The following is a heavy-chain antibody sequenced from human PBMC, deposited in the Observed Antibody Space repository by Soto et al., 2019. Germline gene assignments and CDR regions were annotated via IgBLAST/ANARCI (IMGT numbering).Heavy chain of an antibody. V-gene: IGHV4-31*03. J-gene: IGHJ4*02. CDR3: ARMGSPWTTGRLDY. Sequence: SETLSLTCTVSGGSISSGGYYWSWIRQHPGTGLEWIGHISYSGSTNCNPSLESRISMSIDKSNNQFSLRLSSVTAADTAVYFCARMGSPWTTGRLDYWGQGTLVTVSS. D-gene: IGHD1-1*01. CDR1: GGSISSGGYY. CDR2: ISYSGST.